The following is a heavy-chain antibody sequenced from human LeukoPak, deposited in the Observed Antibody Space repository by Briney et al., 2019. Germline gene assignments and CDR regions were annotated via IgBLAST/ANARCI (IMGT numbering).Heavy chain of an antibody. Sequence: PGGSLRLSCAASGFTFSSYWMHWVRQVPGKGLVWVSRISSGGSSTSYADSVKGRFTISRDNAKNTLYLQMNSLRAEDTAVYYCARSNQADDYWGQGTLVTVSS. D-gene: IGHD4-11*01. CDR3: ARSNQADDY. CDR1: GFTFSSYW. J-gene: IGHJ4*02. V-gene: IGHV3-74*01. CDR2: ISSGGSST.